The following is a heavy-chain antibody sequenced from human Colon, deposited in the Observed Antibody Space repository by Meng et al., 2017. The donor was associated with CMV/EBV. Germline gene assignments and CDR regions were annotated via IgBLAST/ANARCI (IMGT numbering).Heavy chain of an antibody. V-gene: IGHV3-7*04. Sequence: GESLKISCAASGFTFSSYGMHWVRQAPEKGLEWVANINPDGSEKYYLDSVKGRFTIFRDNAKNSLYLQVNSLRVEDTAVYYCATDTARVRGYWGQGTLVTVSS. CDR3: ATDTARVRGY. D-gene: IGHD3-10*01. CDR2: INPDGSEK. CDR1: GFTFSSYG. J-gene: IGHJ4*02.